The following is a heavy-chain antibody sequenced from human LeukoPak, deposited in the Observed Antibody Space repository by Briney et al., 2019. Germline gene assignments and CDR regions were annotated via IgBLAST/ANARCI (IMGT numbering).Heavy chain of an antibody. V-gene: IGHV3-48*01. Sequence: PGGSLRLSCAASGFTFSHYNMNWVRQAPGKGLEWVAYISGSSTIIYYADSVKGRFTVSRDNAKSSLYLQMNSLRAEDTAVYYCARDFLADTQWGQGTLVTVSS. CDR1: GFTFSHYN. CDR3: ARDFLADTQ. CDR2: ISGSSTII. J-gene: IGHJ4*02. D-gene: IGHD5-18*01.